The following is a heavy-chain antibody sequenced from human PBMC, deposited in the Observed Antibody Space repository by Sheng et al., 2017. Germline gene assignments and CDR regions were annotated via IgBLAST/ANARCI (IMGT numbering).Heavy chain of an antibody. J-gene: IGHJ6*03. Sequence: QVQLVQSGDEVKKPGSSVKVSCKASGGSISSYAISWVRQAPGQGLEWMGGIIPSFGTPNYAQKFQGRVTITADESMSTYYMELSGLRSEDTAVYFCAKAGPQGQLYYYMDVVGPRDHGHRLL. CDR2: IIPSFGTP. D-gene: IGHD2-2*01. CDR3: AKAGPQGQLYYYMDV. CDR1: GGSISSYA. V-gene: IGHV1-69*13.